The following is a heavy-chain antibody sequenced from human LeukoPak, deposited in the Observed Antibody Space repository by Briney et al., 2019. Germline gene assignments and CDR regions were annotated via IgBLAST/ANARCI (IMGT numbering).Heavy chain of an antibody. V-gene: IGHV1-69*04. J-gene: IGHJ3*02. CDR3: ARAGVEQQLGVDAFDI. D-gene: IGHD6-13*01. CDR2: IIPILGIA. Sequence: SVKVSCKASGYTFTGYYMHWVRQAPGHGLEWMGRIIPILGIANYAQKFQGRVTITTDESTSTAYMELSSLRSEDTAVYYCARAGVEQQLGVDAFDIWGQGTMVTVSS. CDR1: GYTFTGYY.